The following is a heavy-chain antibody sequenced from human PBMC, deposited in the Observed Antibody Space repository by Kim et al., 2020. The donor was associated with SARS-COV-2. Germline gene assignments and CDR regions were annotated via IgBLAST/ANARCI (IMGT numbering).Heavy chain of an antibody. CDR1: GYTFTSYG. D-gene: IGHD3-22*01. CDR3: AKDTYYYDSSGYSLPTLRY. V-gene: IGHV1-18*01. J-gene: IGHJ4*02. Sequence: ASVKVSCKASGYTFTSYGISWVRQAPGQGLEWMGWISAYNGKTNYAQKLQGRVTMTTDTSTSTAYMGLRSLRSDDTAVYYCAKDTYYYDSSGYSLPTLRYWGQGTLVTVSS. CDR2: ISAYNGKT.